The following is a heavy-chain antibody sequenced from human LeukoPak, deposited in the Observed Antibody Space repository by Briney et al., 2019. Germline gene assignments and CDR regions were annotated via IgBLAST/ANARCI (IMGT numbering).Heavy chain of an antibody. V-gene: IGHV3-30-3*01. Sequence: GGSLRLSCAASGFTFSSYAMHWVRQAPGKGLEWVAVISYDGSNKYYADSVKGRFTISRDNSKNTLYLQMNSLRAEDTAVYYCARTWGATVTTDDAFDIWGQGTMVTVSS. CDR3: ARTWGATVTTDDAFDI. CDR2: ISYDGSNK. J-gene: IGHJ3*02. D-gene: IGHD4-17*01. CDR1: GFTFSSYA.